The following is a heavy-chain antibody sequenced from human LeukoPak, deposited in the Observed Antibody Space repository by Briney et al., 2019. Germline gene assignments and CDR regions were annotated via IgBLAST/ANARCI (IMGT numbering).Heavy chain of an antibody. CDR2: INPNSGGT. D-gene: IGHD3-3*01. J-gene: IGHJ6*02. CDR1: GGTFSSYA. CDR3: ARGPYYDFWSGYYASYYYYGMDV. V-gene: IGHV1-2*02. Sequence: ASVKVSCKASGGTFSSYAISGVRQAPGQGLEWMGWINPNSGGTNYAQKFQGRVTMTRDTSISTAYMELSRLRSDDTAVYYCARGPYYDFWSGYYASYYYYGMDVWGQGTTVTVSS.